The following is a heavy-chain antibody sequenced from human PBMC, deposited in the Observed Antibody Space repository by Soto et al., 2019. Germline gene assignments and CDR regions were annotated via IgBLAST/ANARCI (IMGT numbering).Heavy chain of an antibody. D-gene: IGHD2-15*01. Sequence: EVQVVDSGGGLVQPGGSLRLSCAASGFTLSNFWVYWVRQAPGRGRVWVSGINTDGSSTTYADSVKGRFTISRDNAKDTVYLQMNSLRAEDTAVYYCARPYCSGGSCYSPPDYWGQGSLVTVSS. CDR3: ARPYCSGGSCYSPPDY. V-gene: IGHV3-74*03. CDR1: GFTLSNFW. J-gene: IGHJ4*02. CDR2: INTDGSST.